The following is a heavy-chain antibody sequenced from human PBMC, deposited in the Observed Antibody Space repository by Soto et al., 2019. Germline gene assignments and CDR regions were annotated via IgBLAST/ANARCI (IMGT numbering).Heavy chain of an antibody. J-gene: IGHJ3*01. D-gene: IGHD5-12*01. CDR3: ARASDGYKSGLFDL. CDR2: IYNAVST. Sequence: PSETLSLTCTVSGGSLYSSHWGWIRQPPGKGLEWIGYIYNAVSTNYIPSLKSRVTISADVSKNHFSLELRSVTAADTAVYYCARASDGYKSGLFDLPSRGTIVTRSS. CDR1: GGSLYSSH. V-gene: IGHV4-59*01.